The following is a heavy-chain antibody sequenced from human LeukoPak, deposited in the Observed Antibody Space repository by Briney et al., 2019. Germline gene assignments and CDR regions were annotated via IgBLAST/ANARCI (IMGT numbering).Heavy chain of an antibody. CDR3: ARQESVLHYDFWSGYFCYFDY. CDR1: GGSFDRYG. Sequence: GASVKVSCKASGGSFDRYGVSWVRQAPGQGLEWMGWISAYNGNTNYAQKLQGRVTMTTDTSTSTAYMELRSLRSDDTAVYYCARQESVLHYDFWSGYFCYFDYWGQGTLVTVSS. CDR2: ISAYNGNT. V-gene: IGHV1-18*01. J-gene: IGHJ4*02. D-gene: IGHD3-3*01.